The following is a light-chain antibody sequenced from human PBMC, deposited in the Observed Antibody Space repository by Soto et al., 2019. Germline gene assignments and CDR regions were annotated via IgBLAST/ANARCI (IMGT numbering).Light chain of an antibody. CDR3: QQYGSSGT. CDR1: QSVSSSY. Sequence: EVVLTQSPGTPSLSPGERATLSCRASQSVSSSYLAWYQQTPGQAPRLLIYGASSRATGIPDRFSGSGSGTDFTLTISRLEPEDFAVYYCQQYGSSGTFGQGTKV. V-gene: IGKV3-20*01. J-gene: IGKJ1*01. CDR2: GAS.